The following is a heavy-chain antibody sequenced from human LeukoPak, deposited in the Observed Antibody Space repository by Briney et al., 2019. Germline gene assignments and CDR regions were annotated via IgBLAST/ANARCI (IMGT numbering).Heavy chain of an antibody. Sequence: SETLSLTCTVSGGSISSSSYYWGWIRQPPGKGLEWIGSIYYSGSTYYNPSLKSRVTISVDTSKNQFSLKLSSVTAADTAVYYCARYPRLFGVVHSFSFDPWGQGTLVTVSS. CDR2: IYYSGST. CDR3: ARYPRLFGVVHSFSFDP. V-gene: IGHV4-39*07. CDR1: GGSISSSSYY. D-gene: IGHD3-3*01. J-gene: IGHJ5*02.